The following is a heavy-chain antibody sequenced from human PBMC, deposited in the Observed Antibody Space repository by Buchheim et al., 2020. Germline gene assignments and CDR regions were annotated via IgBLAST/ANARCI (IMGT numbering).Heavy chain of an antibody. J-gene: IGHJ6*02. Sequence: QVQLVESGGGLVKPGGSLRLSCAASGFTFSSYAMHWVRQAPGKGLEWVAVISYDGSNKYYADSVKGRFTISRDNSKNTLYLQMNSLRAEDTAVYYCARVSALYYYGMDVWGQGTT. CDR2: ISYDGSNK. CDR1: GFTFSSYA. CDR3: ARVSALYYYGMDV. V-gene: IGHV3-30-3*01.